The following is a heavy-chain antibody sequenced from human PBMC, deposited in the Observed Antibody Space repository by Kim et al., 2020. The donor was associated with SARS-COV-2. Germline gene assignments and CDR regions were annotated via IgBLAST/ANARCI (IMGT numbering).Heavy chain of an antibody. V-gene: IGHV3-30*03. CDR2: ISYNGTNK. CDR1: GFTFSGYG. CDR3: AIEQAGADSSGAWD. J-gene: IGHJ6*01. D-gene: IGHD3-22*01. Sequence: GGSLRLSCAASGFTFSGYGMHWVRQAPGKGLEWVAVISYNGTNKYYAYAVNGRCSFSIDSSNTTMLPQLNSHRVAQTAVYYTAIEQAGADSSGAWDGG.